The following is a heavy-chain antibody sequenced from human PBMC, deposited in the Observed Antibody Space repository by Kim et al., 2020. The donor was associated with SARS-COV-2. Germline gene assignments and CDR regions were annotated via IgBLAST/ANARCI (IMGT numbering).Heavy chain of an antibody. Sequence: YAQKFQGRVTITADASTSTAYMELSSLRSEDTAVYYCATTGRGVITWFDPWGQGTLVTVSS. CDR3: ATTGRGVITWFDP. J-gene: IGHJ5*02. V-gene: IGHV1-69*01. D-gene: IGHD3-10*01.